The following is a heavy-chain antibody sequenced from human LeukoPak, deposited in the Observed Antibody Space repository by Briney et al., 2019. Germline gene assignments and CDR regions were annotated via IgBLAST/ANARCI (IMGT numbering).Heavy chain of an antibody. V-gene: IGHV1-69*06. CDR1: GGTFSSYA. CDR3: ARDHHDCSSTSCYAPYYYYYMDV. Sequence: GASVKVSCKASGGTFSSYAISWVRQAPGQGLEWMGGIIPIFGTANYAQKFQGRVTITADKSTSTAYMELSSLRSEDTAVYYCARDHHDCSSTSCYAPYYYYYMDVWGKGTTVTVSS. CDR2: IIPIFGTA. J-gene: IGHJ6*03. D-gene: IGHD2-2*01.